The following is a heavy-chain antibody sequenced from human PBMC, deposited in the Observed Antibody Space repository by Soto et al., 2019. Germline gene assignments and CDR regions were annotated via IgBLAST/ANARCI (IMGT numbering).Heavy chain of an antibody. Sequence: PGESLKISCKGSGYSFTSYWISWVRQMPGKGLEWMGRIDPSDSYTNYSPSFQGHVTISADKSISTAYLQWSSLKASDTAMYYCASGTYYDILTGYSHYYYYYGMDVWGQWTTVTVSS. J-gene: IGHJ6*02. CDR1: GYSFTSYW. V-gene: IGHV5-10-1*01. CDR2: IDPSDSYT. D-gene: IGHD3-9*01. CDR3: ASGTYYDILTGYSHYYYYYGMDV.